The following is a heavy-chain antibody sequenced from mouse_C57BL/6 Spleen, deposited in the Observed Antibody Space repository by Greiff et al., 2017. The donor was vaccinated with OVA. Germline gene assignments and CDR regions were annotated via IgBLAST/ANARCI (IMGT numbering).Heavy chain of an antibody. CDR2: INPNNGGT. D-gene: IGHD2-3*01. V-gene: IGHV1-26*01. CDR3: ARRWDYGYFDV. J-gene: IGHJ1*03. Sequence: EVQLQQSGPELVKPGASVKISCKASGYTFTDYYMNWVKQSHGKSLEWIGDINPNNGGTSYNQKFKGKATLTVDKSSSTAYMELRSLTSEDSAVYYCARRWDYGYFDVWGTGTTVTVSS. CDR1: GYTFTDYY.